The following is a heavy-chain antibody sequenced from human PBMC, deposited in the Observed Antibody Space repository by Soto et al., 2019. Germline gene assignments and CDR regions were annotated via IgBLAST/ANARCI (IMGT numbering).Heavy chain of an antibody. CDR2: ISYDGSNK. CDR3: ARVVPNDIVVVVAATPAGWFDP. Sequence: RGSLRLSCAASGFTFSSYAMHWVRQAPGKGLEWVAVISYDGSNKYYADSVKGRFTISRDNSKNTLYLQMNSLRAEDTAVYYCARVVPNDIVVVVAATPAGWFDPWGQGTLVTVSS. D-gene: IGHD2-15*01. V-gene: IGHV3-30-3*01. J-gene: IGHJ5*02. CDR1: GFTFSSYA.